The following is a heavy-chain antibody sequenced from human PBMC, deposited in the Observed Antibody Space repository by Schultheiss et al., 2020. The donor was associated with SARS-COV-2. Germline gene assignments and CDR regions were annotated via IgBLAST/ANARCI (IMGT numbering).Heavy chain of an antibody. V-gene: IGHV3-74*03. CDR1: GFAFSNYW. CDR2: ITHDGRTT. Sequence: GESLKISCEASGFAFSNYWMYWVRQAPGKGLVWVSLITHDGRTTKYADSVKGRFTVSRDNAKNTVHLQMNNLRAEDTAVYYCTRGGGIAARFWFDPWGQGTLVTVSS. CDR3: TRGGGIAARFWFDP. D-gene: IGHD6-6*01. J-gene: IGHJ5*02.